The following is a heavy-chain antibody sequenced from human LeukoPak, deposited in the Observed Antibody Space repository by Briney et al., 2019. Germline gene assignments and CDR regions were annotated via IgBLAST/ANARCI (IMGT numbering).Heavy chain of an antibody. CDR3: ARSGGLPKFDW. V-gene: IGHV3-30-3*01. Sequence: PARSLRLSCAASGFAFNTYAMHWFRQAPGKALERVTVISYDGNTIHYADSVKGRFTISRDNSKNTLYLQMDSLRPEDTAIYYCARSGGLPKFDWWGQGTLVTVSS. J-gene: IGHJ4*02. CDR1: GFAFNTYA. CDR2: ISYDGNTI.